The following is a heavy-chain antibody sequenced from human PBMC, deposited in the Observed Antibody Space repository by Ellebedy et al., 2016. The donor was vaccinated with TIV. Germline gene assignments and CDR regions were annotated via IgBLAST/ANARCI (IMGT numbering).Heavy chain of an antibody. Sequence: GESLKISCSASGFTFNIYAMSWVRQAPGKGLEWVGCIRNKASGGTTDYAASVEGRFTISRDDSNIIAYLQMNSLRTEDTAVYYCGRDWNDIKYYYYGMDVWGQGTTVTVSS. V-gene: IGHV3-49*04. CDR3: GRDWNDIKYYYYGMDV. CDR2: IRNKASGGTT. J-gene: IGHJ6*02. CDR1: GFTFNIYA. D-gene: IGHD1-1*01.